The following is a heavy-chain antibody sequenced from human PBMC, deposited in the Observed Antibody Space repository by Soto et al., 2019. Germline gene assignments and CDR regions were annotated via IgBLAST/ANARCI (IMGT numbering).Heavy chain of an antibody. D-gene: IGHD2-15*01. V-gene: IGHV3-53*01. J-gene: IGHJ4*02. CDR3: AIEHHCSGDC. CDR2: IYSGGDT. CDR1: GLSVSSSY. Sequence: EVQLVESGGGLIQPGGSLRLSCEGSGLSVSSSYMSWVRQAPGKGLEWVSLIYSGGDTYYTYSVRGRFTVSRDYSTNTLYLQMNSLRAEDTAMYYCAIEHHCSGDCWGQGTLVTVSS.